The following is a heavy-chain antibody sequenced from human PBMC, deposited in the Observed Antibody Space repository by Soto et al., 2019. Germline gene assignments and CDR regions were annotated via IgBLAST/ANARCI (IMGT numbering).Heavy chain of an antibody. D-gene: IGHD6-25*01. V-gene: IGHV3-23*01. CDR3: VREGSGWDSRGSFDF. J-gene: IGHJ3*01. CDR1: GFTFSNYA. CDR2: ISGSGGSA. Sequence: PGESLKISCTASGFTFSNYAMNWVRQAPGKGLEWVSVISGSGGSAFYADSVQGRFTISRDNSKNALYLQMNSLRAEDTAIYYCVREGSGWDSRGSFDFWGRGTMVTVSS.